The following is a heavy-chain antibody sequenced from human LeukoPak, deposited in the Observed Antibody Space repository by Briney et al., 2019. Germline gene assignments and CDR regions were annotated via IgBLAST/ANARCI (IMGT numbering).Heavy chain of an antibody. V-gene: IGHV3-21*01. Sequence: GGSLRLSCAASGFTFSSYSMNWVRQAPGKGLEWVSSISSSSSYIYYADSVKGRFTISRDNAKNSLYLQMNSLRAEDTAVYYCARDLAVPGYSYGPLPPLYFDYWGQGTLVTVSS. CDR2: ISSSSSYI. D-gene: IGHD5-18*01. CDR3: ARDLAVPGYSYGPLPPLYFDY. J-gene: IGHJ4*02. CDR1: GFTFSSYS.